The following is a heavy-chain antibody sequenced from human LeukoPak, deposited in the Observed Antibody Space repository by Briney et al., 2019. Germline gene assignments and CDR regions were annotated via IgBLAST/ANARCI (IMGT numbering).Heavy chain of an antibody. J-gene: IGHJ4*02. D-gene: IGHD3-9*01. CDR2: IYYSGST. CDR1: GGSISSSSYY. V-gene: IGHV4-39*01. Sequence: NPSETLSLTCTVSGGSISSSSYYWGWIRQPPGKGLEWIGSIYYSGSTYYNPSLKSRVTISVDTSKNQFSLKLSSVTAADTAVYYCASLNLYDILTGYYIDYWGQGTLVTVSS. CDR3: ASLNLYDILTGYYIDY.